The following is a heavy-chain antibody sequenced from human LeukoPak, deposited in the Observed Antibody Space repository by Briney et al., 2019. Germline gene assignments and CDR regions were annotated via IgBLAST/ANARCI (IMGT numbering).Heavy chain of an antibody. J-gene: IGHJ6*02. D-gene: IGHD6-13*01. CDR1: GYTFTKYG. CDR3: ARVHSSSWLYYYYGMDV. V-gene: IGHV1-18*01. CDR2: ISTYNGNT. Sequence: ASVKVSCKASGYTFTKYGITWVRQAPGQGLEWMGWISTYNGNTNYAQKLQGRVTMTTDTSTSTAYMELRSLRSDDTAVYYCARVHSSSWLYYYYGMDVWGQGTTVTVSS.